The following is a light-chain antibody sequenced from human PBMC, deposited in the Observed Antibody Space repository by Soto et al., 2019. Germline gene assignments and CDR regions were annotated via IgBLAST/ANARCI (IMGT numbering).Light chain of an antibody. CDR1: NIGTKN. V-gene: IGLV3-21*02. J-gene: IGLJ2*01. CDR3: SAWDDSLSGVV. CDR2: DDN. Sequence: SSELTQPPSVSVAPGQTARITCGGDNIGTKNVHWYQQKPGQAPVLVVYDDNDRPSGIPERFSGSKSGTSASLAISGLRSEDEADYYCSAWDDSLSGVVFGGGTKLTVL.